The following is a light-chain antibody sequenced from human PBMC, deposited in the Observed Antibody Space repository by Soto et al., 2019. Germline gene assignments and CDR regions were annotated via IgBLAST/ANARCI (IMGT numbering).Light chain of an antibody. Sequence: EIVLTQSPGTLSLSPVERATLSCRASQSVRSSYLAWYQQKPGQAPSLLIYGASSRATGIPDRFSGSGSGTDFTLTISRLEPEDFAVYYCQQYGRSPGTFGQGTKVEIK. CDR3: QQYGRSPGT. CDR2: GAS. V-gene: IGKV3-20*01. CDR1: QSVRSSY. J-gene: IGKJ1*01.